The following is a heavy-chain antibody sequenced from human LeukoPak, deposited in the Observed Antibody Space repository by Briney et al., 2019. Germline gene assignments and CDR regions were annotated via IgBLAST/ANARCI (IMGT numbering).Heavy chain of an antibody. CDR3: ASLYYDRPY. CDR2: ISYDGSNK. J-gene: IGHJ4*02. V-gene: IGHV3-30*04. Sequence: EGSLRLSCAASESTFSSYDMHWVRQAPGKGLEWVAVISYDGSNKYYADSVKGRFTISRDNSKNTLYLQMNSLRAEDTAVYYCASLYYDRPYWGQGTLVTVSS. D-gene: IGHD3-22*01. CDR1: ESTFSSYD.